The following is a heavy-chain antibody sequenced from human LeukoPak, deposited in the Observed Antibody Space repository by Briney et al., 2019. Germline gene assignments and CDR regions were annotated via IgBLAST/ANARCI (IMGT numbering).Heavy chain of an antibody. Sequence: GGSLRLSCAASGFTFSSYAMSWVRQAPGKGLEWVSAISGSGGSAYYADSVKGRFTVSRDNSKNTLYLQMNSLTAKDTAIYYCEKSGWLRLHNWGQGTLVTVSS. D-gene: IGHD5-12*01. CDR1: GFTFSSYA. V-gene: IGHV3-23*01. J-gene: IGHJ4*02. CDR3: EKSGWLRLHN. CDR2: ISGSGGSA.